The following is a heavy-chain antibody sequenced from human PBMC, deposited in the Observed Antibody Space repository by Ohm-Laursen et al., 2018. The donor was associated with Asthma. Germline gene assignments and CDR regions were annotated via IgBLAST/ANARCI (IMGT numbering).Heavy chain of an antibody. Sequence: SLRLSCAASGYTFSRYSIHWVRQVPGKGLEWVSGISWNSGSIGYADSVKGRFTISRDNSKSTVSLQMDSLRAEDTAIYYCAKDVLGFVAAAQDWGQGTLVTVSS. CDR1: GYTFSRYS. CDR3: AKDVLGFVAAAQD. D-gene: IGHD6-13*01. V-gene: IGHV3-9*01. J-gene: IGHJ4*02. CDR2: ISWNSGSI.